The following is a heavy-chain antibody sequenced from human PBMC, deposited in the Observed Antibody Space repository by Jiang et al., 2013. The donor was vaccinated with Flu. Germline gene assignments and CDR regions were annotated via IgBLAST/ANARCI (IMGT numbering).Heavy chain of an antibody. V-gene: IGHV1-8*01. D-gene: IGHD2/OR15-2a*01. CDR2: MNPNTGSK. CDR3: ARVGIGAYGVDV. J-gene: IGHJ6*02. Sequence: RQATGQGLEWMGWMNPNTGSKGYAQKFQGRVTMTMNTSIRTAYMELSSLRSEDTAVYYCARVGIGAYGVDVWGQGTTVTVSS.